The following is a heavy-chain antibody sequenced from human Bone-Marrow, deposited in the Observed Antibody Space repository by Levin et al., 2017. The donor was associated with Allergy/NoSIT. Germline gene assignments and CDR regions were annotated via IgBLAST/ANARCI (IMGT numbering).Heavy chain of an antibody. V-gene: IGHV2-5*02. CDR3: VHRRPPLLEWLFTSEDGATDP. J-gene: IGHJ5*02. CDR2: IYWDDDK. Sequence: SGPTLVKPTQTLTLTCTFSGFSLSTSEVGVGWIRQPPGKALEWLAVIYWDDDKRYSPSLKSRLTITRDTSKNQVVLTMTTMDPLDTATYYCVHRRPPLLEWLFTSEDGATDPWGQGTLVTVSS. D-gene: IGHD3-3*01. CDR1: GFSLSTSEVG.